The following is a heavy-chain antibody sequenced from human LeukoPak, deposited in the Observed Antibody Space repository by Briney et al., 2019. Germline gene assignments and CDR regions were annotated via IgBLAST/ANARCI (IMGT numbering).Heavy chain of an antibody. J-gene: IGHJ6*03. CDR3: ARDGTYSITSCNREDYSYMDV. CDR2: MYYSGIT. CDR1: GGSISSSSSY. V-gene: IGHV4-39*02. D-gene: IGHD2-2*01. Sequence: PSETLSLTCTVSGGSISSSSSYWCWIRQPPGKGLEWIGSMYYSGITYYSPSLRSRVTMSVDTSKNQFSLKLSSVTAADTAVYYCARDGTYSITSCNREDYSYMDVWGKXXTVTVSS.